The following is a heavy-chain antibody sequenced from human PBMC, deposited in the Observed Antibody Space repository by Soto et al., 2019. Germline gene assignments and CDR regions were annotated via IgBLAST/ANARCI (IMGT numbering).Heavy chain of an antibody. CDR2: VNPSGGHT. CDR3: ASGGHVVVLTAALDY. CDR1: GDTFTDYY. Sequence: QVQLVQSGAEVKKPGASVKVSCKASGDTFTDYYIHWVRQAPGQGLEWMGTVNPSGGHTTYAQHLRGRMTMTRATSTSTLSMELPSLTSQDTAIYYCASGGHVVVLTAALDYWGQGTLVTVSS. V-gene: IGHV1-46*01. J-gene: IGHJ4*02. D-gene: IGHD2-21*02.